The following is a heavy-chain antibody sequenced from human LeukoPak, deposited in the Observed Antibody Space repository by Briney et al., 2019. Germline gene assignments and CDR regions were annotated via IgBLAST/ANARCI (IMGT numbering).Heavy chain of an antibody. CDR1: GYSFTTYW. Sequence: ESLKISCKGSGYSFTTYWIGWVRQMPGKGLECLGVIYPGDSDTRYSPSFQGQVTISADKSISTAYLQWRSLKASDTAMYYCARRGYSYGYDYWGQGTLVTVSS. CDR2: IYPGDSDT. J-gene: IGHJ4*02. V-gene: IGHV5-51*01. D-gene: IGHD5-18*01. CDR3: ARRGYSYGYDY.